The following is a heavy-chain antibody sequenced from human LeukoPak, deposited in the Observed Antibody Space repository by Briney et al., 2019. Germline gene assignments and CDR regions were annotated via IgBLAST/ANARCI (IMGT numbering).Heavy chain of an antibody. CDR3: ARGASSGWYALDY. Sequence: SETLSLTCTVSGGSISSYYWSWIRQPPGKGLEWIGYIYYSGSTNYNPSLKSRVTVSVDTSKNQFSLRLSSVTAADTAVYYCARGASSGWYALDYWGQGTLVTVSS. CDR1: GGSISSYY. CDR2: IYYSGST. D-gene: IGHD6-19*01. V-gene: IGHV4-59*08. J-gene: IGHJ4*02.